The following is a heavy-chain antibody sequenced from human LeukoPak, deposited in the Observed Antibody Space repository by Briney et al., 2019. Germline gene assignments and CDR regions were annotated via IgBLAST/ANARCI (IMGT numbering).Heavy chain of an antibody. V-gene: IGHV4-59*01. CDR3: AGAMAGDFDY. CDR2: IYYSGST. CDR1: GGSISSYY. Sequence: SETLSLTCTVSGGSISSYYWSWIRQPPGKGLEWIGYIYYSGSTNYNPSLKSRVTISVDTSKNQFSLKLSSVTAADTAVYYCAGAMAGDFDYWGQGTLVTVSS. J-gene: IGHJ4*02. D-gene: IGHD2-8*01.